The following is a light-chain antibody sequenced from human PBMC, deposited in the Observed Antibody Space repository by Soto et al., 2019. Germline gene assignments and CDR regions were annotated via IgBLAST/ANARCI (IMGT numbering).Light chain of an antibody. Sequence: IQMTQSPSTLSASVGDRVTITCRASQSISTWLAWYQQKPGKAPNLLIYDASSLKSGVPSRFSGSGSGTEFTLTISSLQPDDFATYYCQQYNSYMWTFGLGTKVEIK. V-gene: IGKV1-5*01. CDR1: QSISTW. CDR2: DAS. J-gene: IGKJ1*01. CDR3: QQYNSYMWT.